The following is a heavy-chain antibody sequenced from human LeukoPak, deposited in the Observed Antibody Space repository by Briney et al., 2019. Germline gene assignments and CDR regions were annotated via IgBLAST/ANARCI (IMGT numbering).Heavy chain of an antibody. D-gene: IGHD3-3*01. CDR2: INPNIGGT. CDR1: GYTFTGYY. CDR3: ARGGYYDFWSGYYPLYYFDY. V-gene: IGHV1-2*02. J-gene: IGHJ4*02. Sequence: ASVKVSCKASGYTFTGYYMHGVRPAPGQGLEWMGWINPNIGGTNNAQKFQGRVTMTRESSISTAYMELSGLRSDDTAVYYGARGGYYDFWSGYYPLYYFDYWGQGTLVTVSS.